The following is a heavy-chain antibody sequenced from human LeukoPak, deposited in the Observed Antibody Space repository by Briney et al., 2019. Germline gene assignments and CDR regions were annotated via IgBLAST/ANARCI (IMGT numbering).Heavy chain of an antibody. CDR1: GGTFSSYA. V-gene: IGHV1-69*04. CDR3: ARDPSYDILTGYYLNYGRWFDP. D-gene: IGHD3-9*01. J-gene: IGHJ5*02. CDR2: IIPILGIA. Sequence: SVKVSCKASGGTFSSYAISWVRQAPGQGLEWMGRIIPILGIANYAQKFQGRVTITADKSTSTAYMELSSLRSEDTAVYYCARDPSYDILTGYYLNYGRWFDPWGQGTLVTVSS.